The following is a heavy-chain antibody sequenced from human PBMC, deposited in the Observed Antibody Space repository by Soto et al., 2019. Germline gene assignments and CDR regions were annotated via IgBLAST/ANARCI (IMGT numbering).Heavy chain of an antibody. CDR2: IYSGGST. D-gene: IGHD6-13*01. CDR1: GFTVSSNY. Sequence: GGSLRLSCAASGFTVSSNYMSWVRQAPGKGLEWVSVIYSGGSTYYADSVKGRFTISRDNSKNTLYLQMNSLRAEDTAVYYCAREGSSSWSPTERLTTRMDVWGQGTTVTVSS. V-gene: IGHV3-66*01. CDR3: AREGSSSWSPTERLTTRMDV. J-gene: IGHJ6*02.